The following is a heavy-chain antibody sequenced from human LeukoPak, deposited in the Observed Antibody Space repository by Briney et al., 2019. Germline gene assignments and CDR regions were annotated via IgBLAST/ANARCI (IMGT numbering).Heavy chain of an antibody. CDR2: IFYSVNT. CDR1: GGSINSSSYY. V-gene: IGHV4-39*01. J-gene: IGHJ4*02. Sequence: SETLSLTCTVSGGSINSSSYYWGWIRQPPGKWRGWIGSIFYSVNTYDNPSLKSRVTISVDTSKNQFSLKLNSVTAADTAVYYCARHRSKWLQSSFDYWGQGTLVTVS. D-gene: IGHD5-24*01. CDR3: ARHRSKWLQSSFDY.